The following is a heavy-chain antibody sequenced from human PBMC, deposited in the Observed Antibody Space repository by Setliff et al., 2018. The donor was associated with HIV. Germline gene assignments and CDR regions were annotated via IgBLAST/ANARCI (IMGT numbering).Heavy chain of an antibody. CDR1: GGTFSSYA. J-gene: IGHJ4*02. CDR2: IIPILGIA. CDR3: ARVGPWYHKSSGYLASWDY. V-gene: IGHV1-69*10. D-gene: IGHD3-22*01. Sequence: SVKVSCKASGGTFSSYAISWVRQAPGQGLEWMGGIIPILGIANYAQKFQGRVTITADKSTSTAYMALSSLRTDDTAVYYCARVGPWYHKSSGYLASWDYWGQGTLVTVSS.